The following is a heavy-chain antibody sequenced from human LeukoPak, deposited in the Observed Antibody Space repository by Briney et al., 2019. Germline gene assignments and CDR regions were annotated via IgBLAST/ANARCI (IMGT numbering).Heavy chain of an antibody. CDR3: ARDSSGSGWRKYYFDY. V-gene: IGHV3-7*01. D-gene: IGHD6-19*01. CDR2: IKQDGSEK. CDR1: GFTFSSYW. J-gene: IGHJ4*02. Sequence: GGSLRLSCAASGFTFSSYWMSWVRQAPGKGLEWVANIKQDGSEKYYVDSVKGRFTISRDNAKNSLYLQMNSLRAEDTAVYYCARDSSGSGWRKYYFDYWGQGTLVTVSS.